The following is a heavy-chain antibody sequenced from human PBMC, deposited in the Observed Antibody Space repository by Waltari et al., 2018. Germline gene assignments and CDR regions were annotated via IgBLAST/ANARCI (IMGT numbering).Heavy chain of an antibody. CDR3: ARGGTVTTPLDY. V-gene: IGHV4-38-2*02. J-gene: IGHJ4*02. Sequence: QVQLQESGPGLVKPSETLSLTCTVSGYSISTAYFWGWIRQAPGKGLEWIGSIFHSGSTYYNPSLNSRVTISLDTSGNQFALKVNSVTAADTSVYYCARGGTVTTPLDYWGQGTLVTVSS. CDR2: IFHSGST. D-gene: IGHD4-17*01. CDR1: GYSISTAYF.